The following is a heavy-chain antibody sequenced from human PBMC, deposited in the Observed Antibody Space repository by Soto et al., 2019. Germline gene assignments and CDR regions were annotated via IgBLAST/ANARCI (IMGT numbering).Heavy chain of an antibody. V-gene: IGHV4-34*01. D-gene: IGHD5-12*01. CDR2: INHSGST. Sequence: SETLSLTCAVYGGSFSGYYWSWIRQPPGKGLEWIGEINHSGSTNYNPSLKSRVTISVDTSKNQFSLKLSSVTAADTAVYYCARGNVDIVATRRGDFDYWGQGTLVTVSS. CDR1: GGSFSGYY. CDR3: ARGNVDIVATRRGDFDY. J-gene: IGHJ4*02.